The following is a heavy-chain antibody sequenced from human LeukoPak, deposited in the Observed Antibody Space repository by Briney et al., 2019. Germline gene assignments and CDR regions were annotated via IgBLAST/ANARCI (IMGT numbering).Heavy chain of an antibody. V-gene: IGHV1-8*01. D-gene: IGHD6-13*01. Sequence: EASVKVSCKASGYTFTSYDINWVRQATGQGLEWMGWMNPNSGNTGYAQKFQGRVTMTRNTSISTAYMELSSLRSEDTAVYYCARGLLGIAAAGTNYYYYMDVWGKGTTVTVSS. J-gene: IGHJ6*03. CDR2: MNPNSGNT. CDR3: ARGLLGIAAAGTNYYYYMDV. CDR1: GYTFTSYD.